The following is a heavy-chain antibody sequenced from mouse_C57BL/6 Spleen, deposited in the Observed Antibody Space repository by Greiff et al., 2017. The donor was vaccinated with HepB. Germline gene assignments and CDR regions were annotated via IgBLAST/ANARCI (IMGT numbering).Heavy chain of an antibody. V-gene: IGHV1-66*01. CDR1: GYSFTSYY. CDR2: IYPGSGNT. CDR3: ARSGDGYYPYFDY. J-gene: IGHJ2*01. Sequence: VQLQQSGPELVKPGASVKISCKASGYSFTSYYIHWVKQRPGQGLEWIGWIYPGSGNTKYNEKFKGKATLTADTSSSTAYMQLSSLTSEDSAVYYCARSGDGYYPYFDYWGQGTTLTVSS. D-gene: IGHD2-3*01.